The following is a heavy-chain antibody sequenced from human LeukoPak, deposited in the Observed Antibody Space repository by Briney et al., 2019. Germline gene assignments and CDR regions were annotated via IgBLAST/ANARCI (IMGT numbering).Heavy chain of an antibody. Sequence: SETLSLTCTVSGGSISSYYWSWIRQPPGKGLEWIGYIYYSGSTNYNPSLKSRVTISVDTSKNQFSLKLSSVTAADTAVYCCARDGDYYDSSGYCFDYWGQGTLVTVSS. CDR1: GGSISSYY. CDR3: ARDGDYYDSSGYCFDY. D-gene: IGHD3-22*01. J-gene: IGHJ4*02. V-gene: IGHV4-59*01. CDR2: IYYSGST.